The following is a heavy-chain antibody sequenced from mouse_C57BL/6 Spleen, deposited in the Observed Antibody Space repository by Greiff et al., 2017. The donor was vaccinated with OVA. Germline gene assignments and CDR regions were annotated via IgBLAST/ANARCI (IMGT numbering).Heavy chain of an antibody. J-gene: IGHJ4*01. CDR3: ARERFYYDYGYAMDY. Sequence: QVQLQQPGAELVKPGASVKMSCKASGYTFTSYWITWVKQRPGQGLEWIGDIYPGSGSTNYNEKFKSKATLTVDTSSSTAYMQLSSLTSEDSAVYYCARERFYYDYGYAMDYWGQGTSVTVSS. CDR1: GYTFTSYW. CDR2: IYPGSGST. V-gene: IGHV1-55*01. D-gene: IGHD2-4*01.